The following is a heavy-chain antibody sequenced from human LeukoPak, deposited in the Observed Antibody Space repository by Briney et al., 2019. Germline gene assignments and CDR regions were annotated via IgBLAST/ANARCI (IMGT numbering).Heavy chain of an antibody. CDR2: IYYSGST. CDR3: ASYSYYYDSSGYFDY. J-gene: IGHJ4*02. D-gene: IGHD3-22*01. CDR1: GGSISSYY. V-gene: IGHV4-59*01. Sequence: SETLSLTCTVSGGSISSYYWSWIRQPPGKGLEWIGYIYYSGSTNYNPSLKSRVTVSVDTSKNQFSLKLSSVTAADTAVYYCASYSYYYDSSGYFDYWGQGTLVTVSS.